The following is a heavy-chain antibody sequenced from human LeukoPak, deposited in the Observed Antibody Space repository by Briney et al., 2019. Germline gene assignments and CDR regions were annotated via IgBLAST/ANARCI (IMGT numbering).Heavy chain of an antibody. CDR3: ARDLYGGTSATFDY. CDR1: GYTFTGYY. Sequence: EASVKVSCKASGYTFTGYYMHWVRQAPGQGLEWMGWINPNSGGTYYAQKFRGRVTMTSDTSISTAYMELSRLRSDNTAVYYCARDLYGGTSATFDYWGQGTLVTVSS. V-gene: IGHV1-2*02. CDR2: INPNSGGT. D-gene: IGHD4-23*01. J-gene: IGHJ4*02.